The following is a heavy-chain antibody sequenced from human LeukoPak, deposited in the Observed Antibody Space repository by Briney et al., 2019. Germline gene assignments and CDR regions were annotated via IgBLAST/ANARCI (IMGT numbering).Heavy chain of an antibody. Sequence: GGSLRLSCAASGFTFSSYAMSWVRQAPGKGLEWVSGISGSGGSIYYADSVKGRFTISRDNSKNTLYLQMNSLRVEDTAVYYCAKNSYLNYYDSSGYYYLAFDIWGQGTMVTVSS. CDR3: AKNSYLNYYDSSGYYYLAFDI. CDR1: GFTFSSYA. D-gene: IGHD3-22*01. V-gene: IGHV3-23*01. CDR2: ISGSGGSI. J-gene: IGHJ3*02.